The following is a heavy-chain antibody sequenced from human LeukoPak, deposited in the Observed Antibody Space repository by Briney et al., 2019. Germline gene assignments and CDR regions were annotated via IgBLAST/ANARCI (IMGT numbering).Heavy chain of an antibody. Sequence: GGSLRLSCVASEFIFSNFAMSWVRQAPGKGLEWVSTISGNAADTYYGDSVKGRFTISRDNSRNTLYLQMNSLRAEDTAIYYCAKDRTHRRYYDSTGYYNQYDYWGQGALVTVS. CDR3: AKDRTHRRYYDSTGYYNQYDY. D-gene: IGHD3-22*01. J-gene: IGHJ4*02. CDR1: EFIFSNFA. CDR2: ISGNAADT. V-gene: IGHV3-23*01.